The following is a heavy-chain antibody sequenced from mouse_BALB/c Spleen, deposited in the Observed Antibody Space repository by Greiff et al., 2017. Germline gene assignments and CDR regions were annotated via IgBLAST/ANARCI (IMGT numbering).Heavy chain of an antibody. Sequence: QVQLQQSDAELVKPGASVKISCKASGYTFTDHAIHWVKQKPEQGLEWIGYIYPYNGGTGYNQKFKSKATLTVDNSSSTAYMELRSLTSEDSAVYYCALTGTAYAMDYWGQGTSVTVSS. V-gene: IGHV1-78*01. CDR3: ALTGTAYAMDY. CDR1: GYTFTDHA. D-gene: IGHD4-1*01. CDR2: IYPYNGGT. J-gene: IGHJ4*01.